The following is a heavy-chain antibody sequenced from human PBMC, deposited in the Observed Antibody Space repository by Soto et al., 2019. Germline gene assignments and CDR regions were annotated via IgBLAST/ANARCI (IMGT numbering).Heavy chain of an antibody. J-gene: IGHJ4*02. V-gene: IGHV3-30-3*01. CDR3: ARGAGITVPGTSFDY. Sequence: QVQLVESGGGVAQPGRSLRLSCAASGFTFSSHSMHWVRQAPGKGLEWVAVIAFDGSYKYYADSLKGRFTISRDNSKNTLYLQMNSLRAEDTAVYYCARGAGITVPGTSFDYWGQGTLVTVSS. CDR1: GFTFSSHS. D-gene: IGHD6-19*01. CDR2: IAFDGSYK.